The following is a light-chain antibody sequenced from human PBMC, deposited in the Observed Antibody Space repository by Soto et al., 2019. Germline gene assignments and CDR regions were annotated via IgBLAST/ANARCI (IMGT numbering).Light chain of an antibody. CDR2: DAS. J-gene: IGKJ1*01. CDR1: QNINNY. Sequence: IEMTQSPSSLSASVGDRVTITCQASQNINNYLNWYQQKPGRAPKLLIYDASNLAAGVPSRFRGSGSGTEFTLTISSLQPDDFATYYCQQYNSYSWTFGQGTKVDIK. CDR3: QQYNSYSWT. V-gene: IGKV1-33*01.